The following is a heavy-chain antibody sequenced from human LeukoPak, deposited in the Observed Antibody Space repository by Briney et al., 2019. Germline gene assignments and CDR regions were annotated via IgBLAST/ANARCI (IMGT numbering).Heavy chain of an antibody. D-gene: IGHD5-18*01. CDR2: IYYSGST. Sequence: SETLSLTCTVSGGSISSYYWSWIRQPPGKGLEWIGYIYYSGSTNYNPSLKSRVTISVDTSKNQFSLKLSSMTAADTAVYYCASGYSYGFDYWGQGTLVTVSS. CDR1: GGSISSYY. V-gene: IGHV4-59*01. CDR3: ASGYSYGFDY. J-gene: IGHJ4*02.